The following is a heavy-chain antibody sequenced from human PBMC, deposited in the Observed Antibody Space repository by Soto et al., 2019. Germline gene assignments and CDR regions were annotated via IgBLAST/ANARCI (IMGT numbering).Heavy chain of an antibody. Sequence: PSETLSLTYAVYGGSFSGYYWSWIRQPPGKGLEWIGEINHSGSTNYNPSLKSRVTISVDTSKNQFSLKLSSVTAADTAVYYCARGLVVVADHGHRKTAEYFQHWGQGTLVT. J-gene: IGHJ1*01. CDR1: GGSFSGYY. D-gene: IGHD2-15*01. CDR3: ARGLVVVADHGHRKTAEYFQH. V-gene: IGHV4-34*01. CDR2: INHSGST.